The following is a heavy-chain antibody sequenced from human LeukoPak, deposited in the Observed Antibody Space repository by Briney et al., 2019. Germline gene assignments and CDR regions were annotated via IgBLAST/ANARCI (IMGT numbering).Heavy chain of an antibody. CDR3: AKDGSCSSTSCYYGY. J-gene: IGHJ4*02. CDR2: ISGSGGST. D-gene: IGHD2-2*01. Sequence: PGGSLRLSCAASGFTFSSYAMSWVRQAPGKGLEWVSAISGSGGSTYYTDSVKGGFTISRDNSKNTLYLQMDSVRAEDTAVYYCAKDGSCSSTSCYYGYWGQGTLVTVSS. V-gene: IGHV3-23*01. CDR1: GFTFSSYA.